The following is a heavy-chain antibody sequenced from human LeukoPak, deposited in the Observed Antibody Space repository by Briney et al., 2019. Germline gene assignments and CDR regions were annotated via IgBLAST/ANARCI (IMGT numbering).Heavy chain of an antibody. Sequence: GGSLRLSCAASGFTFSSYAMSWVRQAPGKGLEWVANIKQDGSEKYYVDSVKGRFTISRDNAKNSLYLQMNSLRAEDTAVYYCARDQRLLGASENFDYWGQGTLVTVSS. V-gene: IGHV3-7*01. J-gene: IGHJ4*02. D-gene: IGHD6-25*01. CDR2: IKQDGSEK. CDR3: ARDQRLLGASENFDY. CDR1: GFTFSSYA.